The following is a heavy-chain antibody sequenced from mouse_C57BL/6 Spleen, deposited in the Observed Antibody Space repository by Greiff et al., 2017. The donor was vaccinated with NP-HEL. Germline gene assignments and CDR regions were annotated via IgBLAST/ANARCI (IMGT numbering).Heavy chain of an antibody. D-gene: IGHD1-1*01. CDR1: GYAFTNYL. J-gene: IGHJ2*01. Sequence: VQLQQSGAELVRPGTSVKVSCKASGYAFTNYLIEWVKQRPGQGLEWIGVINPGSGGTNYNEKFKGKATLTADKSSSTAYMQLSSLTSEDSAVYFCERSPVITTVGATGGYYFDYWGQGTTLTVSS. CDR2: INPGSGGT. CDR3: ERSPVITTVGATGGYYFDY. V-gene: IGHV1-54*01.